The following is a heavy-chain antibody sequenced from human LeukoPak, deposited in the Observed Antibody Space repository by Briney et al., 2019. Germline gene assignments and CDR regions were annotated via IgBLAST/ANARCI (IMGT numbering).Heavy chain of an antibody. CDR1: GFTFSSYG. D-gene: IGHD1-26*01. J-gene: IGHJ5*02. CDR2: IRYDGSNK. CDR3: AKGGTIWRNWFDP. V-gene: IGHV3-30*02. Sequence: GGSLRLSCAASGFTFSSYGMHWVRQAPGKGLEWVAFIRYDGSNKYYADSVKGRFTISRDNSKNTLYLQMNSLRAEDTAVYYCAKGGTIWRNWFDPWGQGTLVTVSS.